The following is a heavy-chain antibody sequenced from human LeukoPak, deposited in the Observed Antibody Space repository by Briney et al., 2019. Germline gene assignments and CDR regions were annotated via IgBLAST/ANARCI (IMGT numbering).Heavy chain of an antibody. V-gene: IGHV1-18*01. CDR2: ISAYNGNT. J-gene: IGHJ3*02. D-gene: IGHD2-15*01. CDR3: ARDEGVVIAARGDI. Sequence: RASVTVSCTASGYTFSSYGITWVRQAPGQGLEWMGWISAYNGNTKSAQKLQGRVTMTTDTSTSTAYMELRSLRSDDTAVYYCARDEGVVIAARGDIWGQGTMVTVSS. CDR1: GYTFSSYG.